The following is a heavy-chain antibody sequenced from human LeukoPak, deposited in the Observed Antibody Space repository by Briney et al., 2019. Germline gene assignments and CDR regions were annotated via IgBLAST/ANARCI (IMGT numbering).Heavy chain of an antibody. J-gene: IGHJ4*02. D-gene: IGHD4-23*01. V-gene: IGHV4-59*01. Sequence: SETLSLTCTVSGGSISSYYWSWIRQPPGKGLEWIGYIYHSGSTNYNPSLKSRVTISVDTSKNRFSLKLNSVTAADTAVYYCARDGYGGIDYWGQGILVTVSS. CDR1: GGSISSYY. CDR3: ARDGYGGIDY. CDR2: IYHSGST.